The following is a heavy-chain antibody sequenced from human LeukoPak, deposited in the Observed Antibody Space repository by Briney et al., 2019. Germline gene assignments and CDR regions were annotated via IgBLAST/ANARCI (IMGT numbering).Heavy chain of an antibody. V-gene: IGHV4-59*08. Sequence: SETLSLTCTVSGGSISSYYWSWIRQPPGKGLEWIGYIYYSGSTNYNPSLKSRVTISVDTSKNQFSLKLSSVTAADTAVYYCARHLGSYYFDYWGQGTLVTVSS. D-gene: IGHD1-26*01. CDR1: GGSISSYY. CDR3: ARHLGSYYFDY. CDR2: IYYSGST. J-gene: IGHJ4*02.